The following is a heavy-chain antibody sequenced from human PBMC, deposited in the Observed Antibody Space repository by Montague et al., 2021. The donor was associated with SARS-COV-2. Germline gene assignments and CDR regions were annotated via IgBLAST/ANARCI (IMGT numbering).Heavy chain of an antibody. D-gene: IGHD6-19*01. CDR1: GDSVSSRKW. CDR3: PRGLTVAGTDY. Sequence: SETLSLTCALSGDSVSSRKWWAWVRQSPMKGLEWIGEVSRTGITTFNPSLKSRVTISLDVSKNLFSLNLTSVTAADTAIHYCPRGLTVAGTDYWGQGSLVTVSS. J-gene: IGHJ4*02. CDR2: VSRTGIT. V-gene: IGHV4-4*02.